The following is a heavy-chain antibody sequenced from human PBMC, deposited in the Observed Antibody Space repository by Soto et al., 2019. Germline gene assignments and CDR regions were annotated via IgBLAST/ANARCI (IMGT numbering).Heavy chain of an antibody. J-gene: IGHJ6*02. CDR2: IDPSDSYT. Sequence: EVQLVQSGAEVKKPGESLRISCKGSGYSFTSYWISWVRQMPGKGLEWMGRIDPSDSYTTYSPSFQGHVTISADKSISTAYLQWSSLKASDTAMYYCASSPRGYCSSTSCRELGNYYGMDVWGQGTTVTVSS. CDR3: ASSPRGYCSSTSCRELGNYYGMDV. D-gene: IGHD2-2*01. CDR1: GYSFTSYW. V-gene: IGHV5-10-1*01.